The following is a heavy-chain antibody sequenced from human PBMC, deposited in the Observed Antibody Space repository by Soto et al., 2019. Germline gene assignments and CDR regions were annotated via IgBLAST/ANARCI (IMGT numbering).Heavy chain of an antibody. D-gene: IGHD4-17*01. CDR3: ASSYYGYYENPYVFDY. CDR1: GYSFTSYW. V-gene: IGHV5-51*01. Sequence: PGESLKISCKGSGYSFTSYWIGWVRQMPGKGLEWMGIIYPGDSDTRYSPSFQGQVTISADKSISTAYLQWSSLKASDTAMYYCASSYYGYYENPYVFDYWGQGTFVIVSS. CDR2: IYPGDSDT. J-gene: IGHJ4*02.